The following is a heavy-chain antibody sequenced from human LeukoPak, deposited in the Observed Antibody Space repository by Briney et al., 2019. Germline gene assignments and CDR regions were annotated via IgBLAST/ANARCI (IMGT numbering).Heavy chain of an antibody. CDR1: GFTFSSYS. D-gene: IGHD3-10*01. V-gene: IGHV3-48*01. CDR2: ISSSSSTI. CDR3: ARDVGNYDSGTSYFDY. Sequence: PGGSLRLSCAASGFTFSSYSMNWVRQAPGKGLEWVSYISSSSSTIYYADSVKGRFTISRDNAKNSLYLQMNSLTAEDTAVYYCARDVGNYDSGTSYFDYWGQGTLVTVSS. J-gene: IGHJ4*02.